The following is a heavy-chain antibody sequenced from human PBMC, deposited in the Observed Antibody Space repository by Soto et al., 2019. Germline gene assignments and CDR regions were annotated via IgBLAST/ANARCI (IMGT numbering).Heavy chain of an antibody. CDR1: GGSISSYY. CDR2: IYYSGST. V-gene: IGHV4-59*08. D-gene: IGHD3-10*01. CDR3: ARIVGSGSYESYYYYYYMDV. J-gene: IGHJ6*03. Sequence: SETLSLTCTVSGGSISSYYWSWIRQPPGKGLEWIGYIYYSGSTNYNPSLKSRVTISVDTSKNQFSLKLSSVTAADTAVYYCARIVGSGSYESYYYYYYMDVWGKGTTVTVSS.